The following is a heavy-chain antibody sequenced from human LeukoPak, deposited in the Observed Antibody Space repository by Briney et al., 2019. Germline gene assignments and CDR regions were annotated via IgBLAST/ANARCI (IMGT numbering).Heavy chain of an antibody. CDR3: ARHQWELHPFDY. CDR2: IYYSGST. CDR1: GGSISSSSYY. D-gene: IGHD1-26*01. V-gene: IGHV4-39*01. J-gene: IGHJ4*02. Sequence: SETLSLTCTVSGGSISSSSYYWGWIRQPPGKGLEWIGGIYYSGSTYYNPSLKSRVTISVDTSKNQFSLKLSSVTAADTAVYYCARHQWELHPFDYWGQGTLVTVSS.